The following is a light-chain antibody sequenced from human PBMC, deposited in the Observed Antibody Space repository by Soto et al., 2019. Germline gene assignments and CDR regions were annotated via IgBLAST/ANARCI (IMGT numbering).Light chain of an antibody. CDR1: QSVSSN. J-gene: IGKJ1*01. CDR3: QQYNKWPRT. V-gene: IGKV3-15*01. Sequence: EIVMTQSPATLSVSPGERATLSCRASQSVSSNLAWYQQKPGQAPRLLIYGAYTRATGLPARFSGSGSETEFTLTISSLQSEDFAVYYCQQYNKWPRTFGQGTQVEI. CDR2: GAY.